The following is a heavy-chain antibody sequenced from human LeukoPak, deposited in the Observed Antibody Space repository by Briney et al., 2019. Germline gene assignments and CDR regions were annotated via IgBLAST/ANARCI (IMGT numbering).Heavy chain of an antibody. CDR3: AKDIIEFDY. CDR1: GFTFSSYG. CDR2: ISGSGGST. V-gene: IGHV3-23*01. J-gene: IGHJ4*02. D-gene: IGHD3-10*01. Sequence: GGSLRLSCAASGFTFSSYGMSWVRQAPGKGLEGVSAISGSGGSTYYAYSVRGRFTISRDNSKNTLYLQMNSLRAEDTALYYCAKDIIEFDYWGQGTLVTVSS.